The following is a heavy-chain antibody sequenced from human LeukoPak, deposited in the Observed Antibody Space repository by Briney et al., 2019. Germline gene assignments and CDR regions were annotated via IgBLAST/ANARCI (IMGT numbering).Heavy chain of an antibody. J-gene: IGHJ4*02. Sequence: SETLSLTCAVYSGSFSGYYWSWIRQPPGKGLEWIGEINDSGSVNCNPSLKNRVTLSVDMSKNQFSLRLSSVAAADTAVYYCARRLVDSGASQVSDDWGQGTLVTVSS. D-gene: IGHD2-15*01. CDR2: INDSGSV. V-gene: IGHV4-34*01. CDR1: SGSFSGYY. CDR3: ARRLVDSGASQVSDD.